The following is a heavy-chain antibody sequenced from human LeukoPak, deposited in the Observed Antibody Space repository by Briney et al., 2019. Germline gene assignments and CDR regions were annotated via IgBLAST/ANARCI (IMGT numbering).Heavy chain of an antibody. J-gene: IGHJ6*03. Sequence: PSETLSLTCTVSGYSISSGYYWGWIRQPPGKGLEWIGSIYHSRSTYYNPSLKSRVTVSVDTSKNQFSLKLSSVTAADTAVYYCARRRAYCSSTSCQPSYYYYYMDVWGKGTTVTISS. V-gene: IGHV4-38-2*02. CDR1: GYSISSGYY. D-gene: IGHD2-2*01. CDR2: IYHSRST. CDR3: ARRRAYCSSTSCQPSYYYYYMDV.